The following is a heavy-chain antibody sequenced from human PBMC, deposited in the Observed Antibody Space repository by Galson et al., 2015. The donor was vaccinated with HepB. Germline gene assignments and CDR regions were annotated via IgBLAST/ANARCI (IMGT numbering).Heavy chain of an antibody. D-gene: IGHD2-15*01. CDR2: ISANNGRT. J-gene: IGHJ4*02. CDR1: GYTFTGNG. Sequence: SVKVSCKAAGYTFTGNGISWVRQAPGRGLEWVGWISANNGRTTYAWRLLGRLTLTTDTSTSTAYMELRSLRSDDKAIYYCARGRSHSLDFWGQGTLVTVSS. V-gene: IGHV1-18*04. CDR3: ARGRSHSLDF.